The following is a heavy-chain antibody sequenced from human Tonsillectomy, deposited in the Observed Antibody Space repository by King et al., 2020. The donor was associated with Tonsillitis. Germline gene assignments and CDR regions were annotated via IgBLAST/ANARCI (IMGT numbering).Heavy chain of an antibody. CDR2: IIPILGIA. V-gene: IGHV1-69*09. Sequence: QLVQSGAEVKKPGSSVKVSCKASGGTFSSYAISWVRQAPGQGLEWMGRIIPILGIAHYAQKFKGRVSITSDKSTGIVYMDLSSLRSADTAIFYCARVTSYSRGWYGGWFDPWGQGTLVTVSS. CDR1: GGTFSSYA. J-gene: IGHJ5*02. CDR3: ARVTSYSRGWYGGWFDP. D-gene: IGHD6-19*01.